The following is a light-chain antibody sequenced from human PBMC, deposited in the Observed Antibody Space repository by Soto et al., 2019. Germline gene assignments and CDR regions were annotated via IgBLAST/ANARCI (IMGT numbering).Light chain of an antibody. CDR3: QQRSNWTLT. Sequence: EIVLTQYPATRSLSPGERATLSCRASQSINKYLAWYQQKPGQAPGLLIYDASNRATGIPARFSGSVSGTDGTITISTLQHEDFAVYYCQQRSNWTLTFGGGTKVDIK. J-gene: IGKJ4*01. CDR2: DAS. CDR1: QSINKY. V-gene: IGKV3-11*01.